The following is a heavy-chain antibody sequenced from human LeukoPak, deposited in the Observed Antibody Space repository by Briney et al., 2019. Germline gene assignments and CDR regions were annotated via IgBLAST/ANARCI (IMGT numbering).Heavy chain of an antibody. V-gene: IGHV3-7*03. J-gene: IGHJ4*02. CDR1: GFTFSNYA. D-gene: IGHD5-12*01. CDR3: AKDRDIVATPAAD. CDR2: IKQDGSEK. Sequence: GGSLRLSCAASGFTFSNYAMSWVRQAPGKGLEWVANIKQDGSEKYYVDSVKGRFTISRDNSKNTLYLQMNSLRAEDTAVYYCAKDRDIVATPAADWGQGTLVTVSS.